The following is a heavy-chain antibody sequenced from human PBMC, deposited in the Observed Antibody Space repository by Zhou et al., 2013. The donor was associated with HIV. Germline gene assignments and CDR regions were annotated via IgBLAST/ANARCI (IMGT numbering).Heavy chain of an antibody. D-gene: IGHD5-12*01. CDR2: INPNTGVT. V-gene: IGHV1-2*02. J-gene: IGHJ3*02. CDR3: TNAAVLGSYSVDT. CDR1: GYTFTGYY. Sequence: QVQLVQSGAEVKKPGASVKVSCKASGYTFTGYYMHWVRQAPGQGLEWMGWINPNTGVTNYAQNFQGRVTVTRDTSITTAYMELSMLTPDDTATYYCTNAAVLGSYSVDTWGQGTMVTVSS.